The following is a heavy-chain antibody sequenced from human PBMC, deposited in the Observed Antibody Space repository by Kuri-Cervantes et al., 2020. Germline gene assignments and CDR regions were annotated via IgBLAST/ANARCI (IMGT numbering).Heavy chain of an antibody. CDR3: ASLLAYCGGDCYSDY. CDR1: GFTFNSYG. CDR2: ISFVGTNK. J-gene: IGHJ4*02. Sequence: GSLRLSCAASGFTFNSYGIHWVRQAPGKGLEWVAVISFVGTNKYYADSVKGRFTISRDNSKNTLYLQMNSLRAEDTAVYYCASLLAYCGGDCYSDYWGQGTLVTVSS. D-gene: IGHD2-21*02. V-gene: IGHV3-33*08.